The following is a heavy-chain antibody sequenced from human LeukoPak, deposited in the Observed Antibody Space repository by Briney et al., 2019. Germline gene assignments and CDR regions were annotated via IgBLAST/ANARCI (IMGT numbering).Heavy chain of an antibody. CDR1: GFTFSNYW. V-gene: IGHV3-74*01. CDR3: ARDYGRSRDYGMDV. Sequence: LTGGSLRLSCAASGFTFSNYWMHWVRQAPGKGLVWVSRINSDGSSTTYADSVKGRFTISRDNAKNTLYLQMNSLRAEDTAVYYCARDYGRSRDYGMDVWGQGTTVTVSS. J-gene: IGHJ6*02. D-gene: IGHD3-10*01. CDR2: INSDGSST.